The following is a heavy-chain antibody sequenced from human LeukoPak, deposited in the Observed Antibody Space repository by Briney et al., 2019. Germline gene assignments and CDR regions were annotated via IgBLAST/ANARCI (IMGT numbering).Heavy chain of an antibody. V-gene: IGHV1-2*02. J-gene: IGHJ5*02. D-gene: IGHD3-9*01. CDR3: ARGGYYDILTGYLRNNWFDP. CDR1: GYTFTGYY. CDR2: INPNSGGT. Sequence: ASVKVSCKASGYTFTGYYMHWVRQAPGQGLEWMGWINPNSGGTNYAQKFQGRVTMTRDTSTSTAYMELSRLRSDDTAVYYCARGGYYDILTGYLRNNWFDPWGQGTLVTVSS.